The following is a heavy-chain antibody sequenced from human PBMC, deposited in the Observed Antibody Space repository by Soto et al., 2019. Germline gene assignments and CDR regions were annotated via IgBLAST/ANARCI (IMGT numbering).Heavy chain of an antibody. V-gene: IGHV3-21*01. D-gene: IGHD6-19*01. CDR2: ISSSSSYI. CDR1: GFTFSSYS. J-gene: IGHJ6*03. CDR3: ARDGVAVGIAVAGTSRPYYYYMDV. Sequence: GGSLRLSCAASGFTFSSYSMNWVRQAPGKGLEWVSSISSSSSYIYYADSVKGRFTISRDNAKNSLYLQMNSLRAEDTAVYYCARDGVAVGIAVAGTSRPYYYYMDVWGKGTTVTVSS.